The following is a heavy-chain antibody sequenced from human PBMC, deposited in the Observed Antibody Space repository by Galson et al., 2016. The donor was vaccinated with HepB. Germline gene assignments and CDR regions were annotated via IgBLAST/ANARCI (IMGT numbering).Heavy chain of an antibody. CDR1: GFVFSHAS. Sequence: SLRLSCAASGFVFSHASMSWVRQAPGKGLEWVGRIKSKSHGTTTDYAAPVKDRFTILRDDLKNTLYLQRNSLKTKDTAVYYCTPGPHSIAATGGVFDYWGQGTLVTVSP. J-gene: IGHJ4*02. D-gene: IGHD2-15*01. CDR3: TPGPHSIAATGGVFDY. CDR2: IKSKSHGTTT. V-gene: IGHV3-15*01.